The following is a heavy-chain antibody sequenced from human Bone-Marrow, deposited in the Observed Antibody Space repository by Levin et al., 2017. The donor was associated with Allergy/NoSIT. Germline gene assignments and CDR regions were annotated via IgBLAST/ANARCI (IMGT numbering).Heavy chain of an antibody. CDR2: INHSGST. CDR1: VGSFSGYY. J-gene: IGHJ6*03. D-gene: IGHD6-13*01. CDR3: ARGLNGRQQQLPNYYMDV. Sequence: SETLSLTCAVYVGSFSGYYWSWIRQPPGKGLEWIGEINHSGSTNYNPSLKSRVTISVDTPKHQLSLKLSSVTAADTAVYYCARGLNGRQQQLPNYYMDVWGKGTPVTVSS. V-gene: IGHV4-34*01.